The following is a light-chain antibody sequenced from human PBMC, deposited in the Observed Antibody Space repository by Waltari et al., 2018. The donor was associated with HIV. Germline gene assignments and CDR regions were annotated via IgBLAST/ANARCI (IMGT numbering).Light chain of an antibody. Sequence: QSALTQPASVSGSPGQSIPIPCTAANTDIGLYNLVSWYRQHPDKAPQLVIYGVNTRPSGVSDRFSGSKSGNTASLTISSLQAEDEADYYCSSYTNSDILLFGGGTKLTVL. CDR2: GVN. CDR3: SSYTNSDILL. CDR1: NTDIGLYNL. J-gene: IGLJ2*01. V-gene: IGLV2-14*01.